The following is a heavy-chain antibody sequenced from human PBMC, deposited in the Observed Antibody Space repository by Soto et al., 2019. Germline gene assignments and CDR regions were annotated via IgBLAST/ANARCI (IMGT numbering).Heavy chain of an antibody. CDR1: GFSLSTSGVG. D-gene: IGHD2-15*01. J-gene: IGHJ6*02. CDR3: ARVLVVVANYDFDV. V-gene: IGHV2-5*02. CDR2: IYWDDDK. Sequence: QITLKESGPTLVKPTQTLTLTCTFSGFSLSTSGVGVGWIRQPPGKALEWLALIYWDDDKRYSPSLTSRLTINKVNSINLVVLTMTNMDPVDTATYFCARVLVVVANYDFDVWGQGTTVTVSS.